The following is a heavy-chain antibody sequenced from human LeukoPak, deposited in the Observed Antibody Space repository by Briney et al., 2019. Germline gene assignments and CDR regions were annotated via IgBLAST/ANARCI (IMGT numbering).Heavy chain of an antibody. CDR1: GGSFSGYY. J-gene: IGHJ5*02. CDR2: IHYTGST. D-gene: IGHD3-10*01. Sequence: SEALSLTCAVYGGSFSGYYWSWIRQPPGKGLECIGYIHYTGSTNYNPSLKSRVTISVETSKNQFSLKLKSVTAADTAVYYCARGGYYGSGNDFRFDPWGQGTLVTVSS. CDR3: ARGGYYGSGNDFRFDP. V-gene: IGHV4-59*01.